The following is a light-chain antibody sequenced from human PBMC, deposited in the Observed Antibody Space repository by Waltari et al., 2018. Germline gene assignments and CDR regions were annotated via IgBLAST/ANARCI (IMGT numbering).Light chain of an antibody. J-gene: IGKJ1*01. CDR2: DTS. V-gene: IGKV3-20*01. Sequence: EIVLTQSPGPLDLPPGERATLSCRASQSVGSALDWYQQKPGQAPRLLIYDTSTSATGISDKFSGSGSGTDFSLTISRVEPEDFAVYFCQMYVRLPVTFGQGTKVEVK. CDR1: QSVGSA. CDR3: QMYVRLPVT.